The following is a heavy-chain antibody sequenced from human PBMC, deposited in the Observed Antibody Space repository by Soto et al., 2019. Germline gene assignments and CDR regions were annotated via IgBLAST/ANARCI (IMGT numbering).Heavy chain of an antibody. Sequence: GGSLRLSCAASGFTFSNYAMNWVRQAPGKGLEWVSGISGGSGDSTFYADSVKGRFTISRDNSKNTLHLQMNSLRTEDTAVYYCAKNQPSWATRAAFDYWGQGTLVTVS. J-gene: IGHJ4*02. CDR3: AKNQPSWATRAAFDY. CDR2: ISGGSGDST. V-gene: IGHV3-23*01. CDR1: GFTFSNYA. D-gene: IGHD2-2*01.